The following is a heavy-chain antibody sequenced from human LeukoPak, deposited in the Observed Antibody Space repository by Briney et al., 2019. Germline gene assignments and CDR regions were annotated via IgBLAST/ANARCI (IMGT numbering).Heavy chain of an antibody. Sequence: GGSLRLSCAASGFTFSSHWMSWVRQAPGKGLEWVAHIKPDESERYYVDSVKGRFTISRDNAKKSLYLQMNSLRAEDTAVYYCATLPEVYYDSSGYYYNSDYWGQGTLVTVSS. CDR3: ATLPEVYYDSSGYYYNSDY. CDR1: GFTFSSHW. V-gene: IGHV3-7*01. J-gene: IGHJ4*02. CDR2: IKPDESER. D-gene: IGHD3-22*01.